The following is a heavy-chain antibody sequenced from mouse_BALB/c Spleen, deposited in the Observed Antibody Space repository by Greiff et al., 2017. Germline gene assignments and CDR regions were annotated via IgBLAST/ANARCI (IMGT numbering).Heavy chain of an antibody. V-gene: IGHV1-4*02. Sequence: QVQLQQSAAELARPGASVKMSCKASGYTFTSYTMHWVKQRPGQGLEWIGYINPSSGYTEYNQKFKDKTTLTADKSSSTAYMQLSSLTSEDSAVYYCAREPNWDGYFDYWGQGTTLTVSS. J-gene: IGHJ2*01. CDR2: INPSSGYT. D-gene: IGHD4-1*01. CDR3: AREPNWDGYFDY. CDR1: GYTFTSYT.